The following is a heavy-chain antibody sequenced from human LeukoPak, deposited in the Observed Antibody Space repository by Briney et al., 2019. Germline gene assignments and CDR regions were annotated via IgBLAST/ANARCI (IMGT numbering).Heavy chain of an antibody. V-gene: IGHV4-59*08. CDR1: GGSISNYY. J-gene: IGHJ3*02. D-gene: IGHD5-24*01. CDR2: IYSSGTT. Sequence: SETLSLTCTVSGGSISNYYWSWIRQAPGKGLEWIGYIYSSGTTSYNPSLKSRVTILVDTSKNQFSLKLTSVTAADTAVYYCARHERDASLDHALDIWGRGTMVTVPS. CDR3: ARHERDASLDHALDI.